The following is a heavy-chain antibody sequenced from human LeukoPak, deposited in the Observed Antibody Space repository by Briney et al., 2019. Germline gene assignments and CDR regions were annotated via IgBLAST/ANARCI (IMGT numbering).Heavy chain of an antibody. CDR2: IYTSGST. CDR1: GGSISSYY. V-gene: IGHV4-4*07. J-gene: IGHJ4*02. Sequence: SETLSLTCTVSGGSISSYYWSWIRQPAGKGLEWIGRIYTSGSTNYNPSLKSRVTMSVDTSKNQFSLKLSSVTAADTAVYYCAKRPLLMDQLLLYFDYWGQGTLVTVSS. D-gene: IGHD2-2*01. CDR3: AKRPLLMDQLLLYFDY.